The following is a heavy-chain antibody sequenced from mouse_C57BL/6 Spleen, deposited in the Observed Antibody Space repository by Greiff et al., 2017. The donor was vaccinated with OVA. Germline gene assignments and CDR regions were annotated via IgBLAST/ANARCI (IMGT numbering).Heavy chain of an antibody. CDR3: AREDTTVVSTWYFDV. Sequence: VQLVESGAELARPGASVKLSCKASGYTFTSYGISWVKQRTGQGLEWIGEIYPRSGNTYYNEKFKGKATLTADKSSSTAYMELRSLTSEDSAVYFCAREDTTVVSTWYFDVWGTETTGTVSS. CDR2: IYPRSGNT. D-gene: IGHD1-1*01. J-gene: IGHJ1*03. CDR1: GYTFTSYG. V-gene: IGHV1-81*01.